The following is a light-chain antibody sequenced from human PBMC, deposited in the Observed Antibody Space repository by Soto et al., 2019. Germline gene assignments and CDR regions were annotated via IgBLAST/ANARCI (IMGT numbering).Light chain of an antibody. Sequence: EIIMTQSPGTLSLSPGERATLSRRASQIISSTYLGWYQQKPGQAPRLHIYGASSRATGIPDRFSGSGSGTDFTLTISRLEPEDFAVYYCQHYGTSLYTFGQGTRLEIK. J-gene: IGKJ5*01. CDR1: QIISSTY. CDR2: GAS. V-gene: IGKV3-20*01. CDR3: QHYGTSLYT.